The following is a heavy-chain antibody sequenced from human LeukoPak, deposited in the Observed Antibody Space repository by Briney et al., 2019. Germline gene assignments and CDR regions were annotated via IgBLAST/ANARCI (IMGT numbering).Heavy chain of an antibody. V-gene: IGHV3-7*01. D-gene: IGHD4-23*01. J-gene: IGHJ6*03. CDR3: ARDGDTVLTRGYYYYMDV. Sequence: GRSLRLSCAASGLTLSIYWMSWVRQAPGKGLEWVANIKQDGSEKYYVDSVKGRFTIARDNAKKSLYLQMNSLRAEDTALYYCARDGDTVLTRGYYYYMDVWGKGTTVTVSS. CDR1: GLTLSIYW. CDR2: IKQDGSEK.